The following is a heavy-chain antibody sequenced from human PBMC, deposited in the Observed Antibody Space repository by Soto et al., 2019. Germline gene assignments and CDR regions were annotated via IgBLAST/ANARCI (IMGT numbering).Heavy chain of an antibody. V-gene: IGHV4-34*01. J-gene: IGHJ6*02. CDR3: ARNSRLHYYYYYGMDV. CDR2: INHSGST. D-gene: IGHD6-13*01. Sequence: SETLSLTCAVYGGSFSGYYWSWIRQPPGKGLEWIGEINHSGSTNYNPSLKSRVTISVGTSKNQFSLKLSSVTAADTAVYYCARNSRLHYYYYYGMDVWGQGTTVTVSS. CDR1: GGSFSGYY.